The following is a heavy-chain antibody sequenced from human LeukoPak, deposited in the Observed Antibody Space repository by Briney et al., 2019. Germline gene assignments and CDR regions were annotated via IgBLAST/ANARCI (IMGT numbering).Heavy chain of an antibody. D-gene: IGHD4/OR15-4a*01. J-gene: IGHJ4*02. V-gene: IGHV3-11*01. CDR3: ARDSLTLRGPESYFDS. CDR1: GFTFSDHH. Sequence: GGSLRLSCAASGFTFSDHHMSWIRQAPGKGLEWVSYISTSGNTIYYADSVKGRFTISRDNAKKSLFLQMNSLRADDTAVYYCARDSLTLRGPESYFDSWGQGTLVSVSS. CDR2: ISTSGNTI.